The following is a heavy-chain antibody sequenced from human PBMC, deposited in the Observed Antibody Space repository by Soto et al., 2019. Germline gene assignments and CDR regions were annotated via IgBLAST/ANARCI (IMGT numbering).Heavy chain of an antibody. J-gene: IGHJ3*02. D-gene: IGHD3-10*01. CDR1: GGSFSGYY. CDR3: ARGRITMVRGVRYAFDI. CDR2: INHSGST. Sequence: SETLSLTCAVYGGSFSGYYWSWIRQPPGKGLEWIGEINHSGSTNYNPSLKSRVTISVDTSKNQFSLKLSSVTAADTAVYYCARGRITMVRGVRYAFDIWGQGTMVTVSS. V-gene: IGHV4-34*01.